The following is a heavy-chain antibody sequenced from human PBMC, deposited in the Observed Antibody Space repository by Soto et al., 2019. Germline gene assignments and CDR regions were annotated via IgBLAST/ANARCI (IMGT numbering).Heavy chain of an antibody. J-gene: IGHJ4*02. Sequence: SETLSLTCAVYGGSFSGYYWSWIRQPPGKGLEWIGEINHSGSTNYNPSLKSRVTISVDTSKNQFSLKLSSVTAADTAVYYCAGQAVAGESLDYWGQGTLVTVSS. CDR1: GGSFSGYY. D-gene: IGHD6-19*01. V-gene: IGHV4-34*01. CDR2: INHSGST. CDR3: AGQAVAGESLDY.